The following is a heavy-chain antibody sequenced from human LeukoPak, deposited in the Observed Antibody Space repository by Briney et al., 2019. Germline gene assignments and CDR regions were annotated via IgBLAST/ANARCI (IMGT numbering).Heavy chain of an antibody. CDR1: GGSFSGYY. CDR3: ARAFMITFGGVVVSPPSGLDV. D-gene: IGHD3-16*02. J-gene: IGHJ6*02. V-gene: IGHV4-34*01. CDR2: INHSGST. Sequence: SETLSLTCAVYGGSFSGYYWSWIRQPPGKGLEWIGEINHSGSTNYNPSLKSRVTISVDTSKNQFSLKLSSVTAADTAVYYCARAFMITFGGVVVSPPSGLDVWGQGTTVTVSS.